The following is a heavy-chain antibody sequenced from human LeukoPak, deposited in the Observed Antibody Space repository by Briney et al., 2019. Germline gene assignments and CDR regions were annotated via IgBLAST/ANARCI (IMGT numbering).Heavy chain of an antibody. CDR1: GFTFSDYY. CDR3: ARDDARYSRYYYYYMDV. V-gene: IGHV3-11*04. J-gene: IGHJ6*03. D-gene: IGHD5-18*01. Sequence: GGSLRLSCAASGFTFSDYYMSWIRQAPGKGLEWVSYISSSGSTIYYADSVKGRFTISRDNAKNSLYLQMNSLRAEDTAVYYCARDDARYSRYYYYYMDVWGKGTTVTVSS. CDR2: ISSSGSTI.